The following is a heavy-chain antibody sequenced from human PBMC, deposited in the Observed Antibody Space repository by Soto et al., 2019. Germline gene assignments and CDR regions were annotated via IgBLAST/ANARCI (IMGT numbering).Heavy chain of an antibody. CDR2: IKTSGDTK. V-gene: IGHV3-48*03. CDR3: ARDGYADPYFYCGLDV. J-gene: IGHJ6*02. CDR1: GFAFGFYE. D-gene: IGHD5-12*01. Sequence: GGSLRLSCAASGFAFGFYEMTWVRQAPGKGLEWVSYIKTSGDTKYYADSVKGRFTISRDNARNSLYLQMNSLRAEDTAVYYCARDGYADPYFYCGLDVWGQGTTVTVSS.